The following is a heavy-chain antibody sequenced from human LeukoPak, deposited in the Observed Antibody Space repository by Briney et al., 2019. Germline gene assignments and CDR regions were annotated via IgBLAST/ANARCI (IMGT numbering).Heavy chain of an antibody. CDR1: GGSISSGSYY. Sequence: SETLSLTCTVSGGSISSGSYYWSWIRQPAGERLEWIGRIYTTRGTNYNPSLKSRVTISVDASKNQFSLKLISVTAADTAVYYCARDSSAWYFDYWGQGTLVTVSS. V-gene: IGHV4-61*02. D-gene: IGHD6-19*01. CDR3: ARDSSAWYFDY. J-gene: IGHJ4*02. CDR2: IYTTRGT.